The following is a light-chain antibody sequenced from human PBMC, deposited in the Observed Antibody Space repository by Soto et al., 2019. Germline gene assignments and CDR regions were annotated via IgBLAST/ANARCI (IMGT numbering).Light chain of an antibody. J-gene: IGKJ4*01. CDR3: QRYNNWPLT. V-gene: IGKV3-11*01. CDR2: DAS. CDR1: QSVGSY. Sequence: EIVLIQSPATLSLSPGERATLSCRASQSVGSYLAWFQQRPGQAPRLVIHDASKRATGIPARFSGSGSGTEFTLTINSLQSEDFAIYYCQRYNNWPLTFGGGTKVESK.